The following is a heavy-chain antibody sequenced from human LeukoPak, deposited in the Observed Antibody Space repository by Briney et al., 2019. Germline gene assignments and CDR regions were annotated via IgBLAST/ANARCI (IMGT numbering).Heavy chain of an antibody. Sequence: PGGSLRLSCAASGFTFSSYWMSWVRQAPGKGLEWVANIKSDGSEKYYEDSVKGRFTISRDNAKNLLYLQMNSLRAEDTAVYYCAKWARQLLPTGYFDYWGQGTLVTVSS. CDR1: GFTFSSYW. CDR2: IKSDGSEK. CDR3: AKWARQLLPTGYFDY. V-gene: IGHV3-7*01. J-gene: IGHJ4*02. D-gene: IGHD2-15*01.